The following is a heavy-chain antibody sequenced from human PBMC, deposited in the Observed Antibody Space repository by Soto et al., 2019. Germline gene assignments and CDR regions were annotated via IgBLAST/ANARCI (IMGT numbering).Heavy chain of an antibody. D-gene: IGHD3-3*01. Sequence: GESVKISCXGSGYGFTTYWIAWVRQMPGKGLEWVGIIYPGDSDTRYSPSFEGHVTISVDKSISTAFLQWDSLKASDNAIYYRTIQSYGMDVWGQGTTVTVSS. V-gene: IGHV5-51*01. CDR1: GYGFTTYW. CDR2: IYPGDSDT. CDR3: TIQSYGMDV. J-gene: IGHJ6*02.